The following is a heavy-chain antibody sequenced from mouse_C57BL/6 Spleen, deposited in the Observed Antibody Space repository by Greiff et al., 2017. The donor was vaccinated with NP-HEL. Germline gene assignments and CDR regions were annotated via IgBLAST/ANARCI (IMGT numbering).Heavy chain of an antibody. CDR2: IHPNSGST. CDR1: GYTFTSYW. Sequence: VQLQQSGAELVKPGASVKLSCKASGYTFTSYWMHWVKQRPGQGLEWIGMIHPNSGSTNYNEKFKSKATLTVDKSSSTAYMQLSSLTSEDSAVYYCARDNDGYYGYFDVWGTGTTVTVSS. J-gene: IGHJ1*03. CDR3: ARDNDGYYGYFDV. V-gene: IGHV1-64*01. D-gene: IGHD2-3*01.